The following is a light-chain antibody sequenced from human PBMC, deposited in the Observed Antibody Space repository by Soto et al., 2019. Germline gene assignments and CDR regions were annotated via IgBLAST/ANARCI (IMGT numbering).Light chain of an antibody. Sequence: DIQMTQSPSTLSASVGDRVTITCRASQSISSWLAWYQQKPGKAPKVLIYKASTLESGVPSRFSGSGSGTEFTLTISSLHPDDFATYYCQQYNSYKLYTFGQGTKLEIK. CDR2: KAS. CDR3: QQYNSYKLYT. CDR1: QSISSW. J-gene: IGKJ2*01. V-gene: IGKV1-5*03.